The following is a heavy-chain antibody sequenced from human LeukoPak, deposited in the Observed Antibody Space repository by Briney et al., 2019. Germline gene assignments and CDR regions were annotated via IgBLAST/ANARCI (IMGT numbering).Heavy chain of an antibody. CDR2: ISFSGSNV. Sequence: PGGSLRLSCAASGFTFSSYGMYWVRQALGKGLEWVSYISFSGSNVHYADSVKGRFTISRDNSKSTLFLQMNSLRPEDTAVYYCAKPTTGSPTAAGLDYWGQGTLVTVSS. V-gene: IGHV3-30*02. CDR1: GFTFSSYG. D-gene: IGHD1-1*01. J-gene: IGHJ4*02. CDR3: AKPTTGSPTAAGLDY.